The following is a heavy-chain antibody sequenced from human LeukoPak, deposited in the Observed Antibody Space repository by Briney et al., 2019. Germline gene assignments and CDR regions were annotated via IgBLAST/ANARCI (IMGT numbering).Heavy chain of an antibody. D-gene: IGHD2-2*01. CDR3: ARGRGLRSSTSPGY. V-gene: IGHV3-30*03. Sequence: GRSLRLSCAASGFTFSSYGMQWVRQAPGKGLEWVAVISYDGSNKYYADSVKGRFTISRDNSKNTLYLQMNSLRAEDTAVYYCARGRGLRSSTSPGYWGQGTLVTVSS. CDR2: ISYDGSNK. CDR1: GFTFSSYG. J-gene: IGHJ4*02.